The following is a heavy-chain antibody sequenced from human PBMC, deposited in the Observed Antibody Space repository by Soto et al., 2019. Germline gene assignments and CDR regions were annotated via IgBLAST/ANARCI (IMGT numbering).Heavy chain of an antibody. CDR3: AREKLRYDGFDI. J-gene: IGHJ3*02. CDR1: EFTFSIYN. CDR2: ITSRSSTL. D-gene: IGHD2-15*01. V-gene: IGHV3-48*01. Sequence: VQLVESGGGLVQPGGSLRLSCTGSEFTFSIYNMNWVRQAPGKGLEWLSFITSRSSTLSYADSVRGRFTISRDDGMNSVFLEMNSLRGEDTAIYYCAREKLRYDGFDIWGPGTVVAVSS.